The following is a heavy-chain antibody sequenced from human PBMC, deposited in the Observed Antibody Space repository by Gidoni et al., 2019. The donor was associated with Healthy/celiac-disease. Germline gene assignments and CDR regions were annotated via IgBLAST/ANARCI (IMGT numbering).Heavy chain of an antibody. D-gene: IGHD3-3*01. CDR2: ISGSGGST. J-gene: IGHJ6*02. V-gene: IGHV3-23*01. Sequence: EVQLLESGGGLVQPGGSLRLSCAASGFTFSSYAMSWVRQAPGKGLEWVSAISGSGGSTYYEDSVKGRFTISRDNSKNTLYLQMNSRRAEDTAVYYCAKALDYDFWSGYLVYYGMDVWGQGTTVTVSS. CDR3: AKALDYDFWSGYLVYYGMDV. CDR1: GFTFSSYA.